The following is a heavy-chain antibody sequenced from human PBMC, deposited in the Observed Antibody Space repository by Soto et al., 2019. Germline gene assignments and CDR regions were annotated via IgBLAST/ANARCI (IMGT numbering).Heavy chain of an antibody. CDR2: INPSGGST. V-gene: IGHV1-46*03. D-gene: IGHD2-15*01. CDR1: GYTFTSYY. J-gene: IGHJ4*02. CDR3: ARSEIYCSGGSCYSNQLDY. Sequence: ASVKVSCKASGYTFTSYYMHWVRQAPGQGLEWMGIINPSGGSTSYAQKFQGRVTMTRDTSTSTVYMELSSLRSEDTAVYYCARSEIYCSGGSCYSNQLDYWGQGTRVTVSS.